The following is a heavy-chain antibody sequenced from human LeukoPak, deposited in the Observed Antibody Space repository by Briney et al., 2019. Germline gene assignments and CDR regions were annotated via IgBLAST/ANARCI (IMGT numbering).Heavy chain of an antibody. CDR2: TFYSGST. Sequence: SQTLSLTCTVSGGSISSGGYYWSWIRQPPGKGLEWIRYTFYSGSTYYNPSLKSRVTISVDTSKNQFSLKLNSVTAADTAVYYCARDCSSTSCPIDDAFDIWGQGTMVTVSP. CDR1: GGSISSGGYY. J-gene: IGHJ3*02. CDR3: ARDCSSTSCPIDDAFDI. D-gene: IGHD2-2*01. V-gene: IGHV4-30-4*08.